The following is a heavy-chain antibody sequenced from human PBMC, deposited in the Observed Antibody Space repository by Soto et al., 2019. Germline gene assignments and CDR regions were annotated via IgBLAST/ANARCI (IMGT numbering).Heavy chain of an antibody. D-gene: IGHD2-21*01. Sequence: QLQLQESGPGLVKPSETLSLTCTVSGGSFSSSPGYYWGWMRQPPGKGLEWIGTVHPSGNTYYNPPFKRRVTLSKHSSMNPLSLQLTSVTAADTAIHYCTTGGDAWKTGLWGQGTLVTASS. CDR1: GGSFSSSPGYY. J-gene: IGHJ4*02. CDR2: VHPSGNT. V-gene: IGHV4-39*02. CDR3: TTGGDAWKTGL.